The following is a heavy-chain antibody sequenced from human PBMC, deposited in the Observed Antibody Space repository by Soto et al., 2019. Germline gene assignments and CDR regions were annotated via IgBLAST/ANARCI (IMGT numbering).Heavy chain of an antibody. D-gene: IGHD3-3*01. CDR3: ARDHTASYDFWSGYPYYYYGMDV. Sequence: PSETLSLTCTVSGGSISSGDYYWSWIRQPPGKGLEWIGYIYYSGSTYYNPSLKSRVTISVDTSKNQCSLKLSSVTAADTAVYYCARDHTASYDFWSGYPYYYYGMDVWGQGTTVTVSS. CDR1: GGSISSGDYY. J-gene: IGHJ6*02. CDR2: IYYSGST. V-gene: IGHV4-30-4*01.